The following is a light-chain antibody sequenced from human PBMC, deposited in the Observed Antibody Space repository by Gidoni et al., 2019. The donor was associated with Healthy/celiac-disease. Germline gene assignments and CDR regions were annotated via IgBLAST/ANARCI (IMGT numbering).Light chain of an antibody. CDR3: QQLNSYLIT. V-gene: IGKV1-9*01. J-gene: IGKJ5*01. CDR2: AAS. Sequence: DIQLTQSPSFLSASVGDRVTITCRDSQGISSYLAWYQQKPGKAPKLLIYAASTLQSGVPSRFSGSGSGTEFTLTISSLQPEDFATYYCQQLNSYLITFGQGTRLEIK. CDR1: QGISSY.